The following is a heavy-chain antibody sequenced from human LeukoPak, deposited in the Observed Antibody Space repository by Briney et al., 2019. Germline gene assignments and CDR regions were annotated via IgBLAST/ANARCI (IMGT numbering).Heavy chain of an antibody. CDR2: ISAYNGNT. J-gene: IGHJ4*02. CDR3: ATFTYGGDHGDY. D-gene: IGHD4-23*01. CDR1: GYTFTSYG. Sequence: GASVKVSCKASGYTFTSYGISWVRQAPGQGLEWMGWISAYNGNTNYAQKLQGRVTMTTDTSTSTAYMELRSLRSDDAAVYYCATFTYGGDHGDYWGQGTLVTVSS. V-gene: IGHV1-18*01.